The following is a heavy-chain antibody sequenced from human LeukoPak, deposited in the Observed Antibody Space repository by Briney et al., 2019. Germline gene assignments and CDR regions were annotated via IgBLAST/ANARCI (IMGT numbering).Heavy chain of an antibody. CDR3: ARGFDSSGYYALRYFDY. CDR2: INHSGST. Sequence: SETLSLTCTVYGGSFSGYYWSWIRQPPGKGLEWIGEINHSGSTNYNPSLKSRVTISVDTSKNQFSLKLSSVTAADTAVYYCARGFDSSGYYALRYFDYWGQGTLVTVSS. D-gene: IGHD3-22*01. J-gene: IGHJ4*02. CDR1: GGSFSGYY. V-gene: IGHV4-34*01.